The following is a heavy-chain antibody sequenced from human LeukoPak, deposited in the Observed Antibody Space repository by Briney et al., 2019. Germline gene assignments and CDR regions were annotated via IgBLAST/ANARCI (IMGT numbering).Heavy chain of an antibody. J-gene: IGHJ4*02. V-gene: IGHV3-74*01. CDR3: VAYNWNYPDY. D-gene: IGHD1-20*01. Sequence: GGSLRLSCAASGFSFSTYYMYWVRQAPGKGLVWVSRIETDGSTTAHADSVKGRFTISRDNAKNTLYLQMNSLRAEDTAMYYCVAYNWNYPDYWGQGTLVTPSS. CDR1: GFSFSTYY. CDR2: IETDGSTT.